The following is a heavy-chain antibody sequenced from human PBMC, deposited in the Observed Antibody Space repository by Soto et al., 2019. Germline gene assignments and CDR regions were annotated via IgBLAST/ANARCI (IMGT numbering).Heavy chain of an antibody. J-gene: IGHJ4*02. CDR2: ISTYNGKT. D-gene: IGHD3-22*01. CDR3: ARVNEGVYYDSRGYFDF. Sequence: QVQLVQSGAEVKKPGASVKVSCKASGYKFSSYGITWVRQAPGQGLEWLGWISTYNGKTIYAQNLQARVTMTIDASTSAAYLVLRSLRSDATGLYYCARVNEGVYYDSRGYFDFWGQVTLVTVSS. V-gene: IGHV1-18*01. CDR1: GYKFSSYG.